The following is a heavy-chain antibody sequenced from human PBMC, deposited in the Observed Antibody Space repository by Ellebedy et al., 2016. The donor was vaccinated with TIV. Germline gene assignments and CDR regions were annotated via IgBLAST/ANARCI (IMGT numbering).Heavy chain of an antibody. D-gene: IGHD2/OR15-2a*01. CDR3: ARDGEVGFCNRIDCFAWWFAP. CDR1: GFIFSTYA. J-gene: IGHJ5*02. V-gene: IGHV3-30*03. Sequence: PGGSLRLSCAASGFIFSTYAFHWVRQAPGSGLEWVAIISNDGTNTFYADSVKGRFTISRDNSKNTLYLQMNSLTDEDTAVYYCARDGEVGFCNRIDCFAWWFAPWGQGTLVTVSS. CDR2: ISNDGTNT.